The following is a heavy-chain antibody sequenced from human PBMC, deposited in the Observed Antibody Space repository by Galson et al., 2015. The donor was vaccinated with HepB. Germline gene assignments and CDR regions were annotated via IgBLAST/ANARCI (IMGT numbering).Heavy chain of an antibody. D-gene: IGHD4-23*01. CDR3: ARYPRWYYYYGMDV. Sequence: ETLSLTCAVSGGSISSSNWWSWVRQPPGKGLEWIGEIYHSGSTNYNPSLKSRVTISVDKSKNQFSLKLSSVTAADTAVYYCARYPRWYYYYGMDVWGQGTTVTVSS. J-gene: IGHJ6*02. CDR1: GGSISSSNW. V-gene: IGHV4-4*02. CDR2: IYHSGST.